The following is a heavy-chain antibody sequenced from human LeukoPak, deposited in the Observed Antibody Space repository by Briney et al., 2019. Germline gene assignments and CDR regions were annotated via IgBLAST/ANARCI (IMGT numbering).Heavy chain of an antibody. D-gene: IGHD6-19*01. J-gene: IGHJ4*02. V-gene: IGHV3-43*01. CDR2: TSWNGAGI. CDR3: VKDLVAASENVRGWYPMDY. CDR1: GFTSDEYT. Sequence: GGSLRLSCAASGFTSDEYTMHWVRQAPGKGLEWVSLTSWNGAGIHYGDSVKGRFTISRDNSKNSLYLQMNSLRTEDTALYYCVKDLVAASENVRGWYPMDYWGQGTLVTVSS.